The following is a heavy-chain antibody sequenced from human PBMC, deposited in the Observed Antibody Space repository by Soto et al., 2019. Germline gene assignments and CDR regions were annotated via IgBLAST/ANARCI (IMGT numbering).Heavy chain of an antibody. J-gene: IGHJ4*02. V-gene: IGHV1-18*01. CDR3: ARDRSPYYYDSSGYPHY. Sequence: ASVKVSCKASGDTFTNYGFSWVRQAPGQGLEWMGWISVYSGNTNYAQNVQGRVTMTTDTSTSTAYMELRRLRSDDTAVYYCARDRSPYYYDSSGYPHYWGQGTLVTVSS. D-gene: IGHD3-22*01. CDR2: ISVYSGNT. CDR1: GDTFTNYG.